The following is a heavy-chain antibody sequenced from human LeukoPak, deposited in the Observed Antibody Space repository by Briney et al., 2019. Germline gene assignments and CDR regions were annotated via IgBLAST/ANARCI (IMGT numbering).Heavy chain of an antibody. Sequence: PSETLSLTCTVSGGSISSYYWSWIRQAPGEGLEWIGYISYTGSTSYNPSLRSRVTISLNTPENQFSLRLTSVTAADTAVYYCARAETGTSLVDFWGQGTLVAVSS. CDR2: ISYTGST. D-gene: IGHD6-19*01. J-gene: IGHJ4*02. CDR1: GGSISSYY. V-gene: IGHV4-59*08. CDR3: ARAETGTSLVDF.